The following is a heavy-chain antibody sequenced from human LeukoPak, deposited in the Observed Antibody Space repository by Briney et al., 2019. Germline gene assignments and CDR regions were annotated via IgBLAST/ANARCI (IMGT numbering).Heavy chain of an antibody. CDR2: IIPIFGTA. CDR3: ARERDYYDSSGFSDY. CDR1: GGTFSSYA. V-gene: IGHV1-69*01. D-gene: IGHD3-22*01. J-gene: IGHJ4*02. Sequence: SVKVSCKASGGTFSSYAISWVRQAPGQGLEWMGGIIPIFGTANYAQKFQGRVTITADESTSTADMELSSLRSEDTAVYYCARERDYYDSSGFSDYWGQGTLVTVSS.